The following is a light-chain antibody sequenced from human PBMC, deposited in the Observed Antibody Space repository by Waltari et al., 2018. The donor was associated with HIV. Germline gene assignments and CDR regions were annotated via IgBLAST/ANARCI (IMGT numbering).Light chain of an antibody. Sequence: QSALTQPASVSGSPGQSITIPCNGTTTDIGGYHYVSWYQRHPDKAPKLIIFGVSNRPSGISSRFSGSKSGNTASLTISGLQAEDEADYYCCSYTKLTTHYVLFGGGTKLTVL. CDR2: GVS. J-gene: IGLJ2*01. V-gene: IGLV2-14*03. CDR1: TTDIGGYHY. CDR3: CSYTKLTTHYVL.